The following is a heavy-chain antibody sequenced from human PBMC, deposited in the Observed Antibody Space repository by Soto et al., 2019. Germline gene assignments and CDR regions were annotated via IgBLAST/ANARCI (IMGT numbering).Heavy chain of an antibody. D-gene: IGHD1-26*01. CDR3: AREKSGSWDV. J-gene: IGHJ6*02. CDR1: GFTFSTYT. Sequence: PVGSLRLSCVASGFTFSTYTMSWVRQAPGAGLEWVTSISSSSSNIYYAGSVKGRFTVSRDNAKNSLYLQLTGLRVEDTAFYYCAREKSGSWDVWGQGTTVTVSS. V-gene: IGHV3-21*01. CDR2: ISSSSSNI.